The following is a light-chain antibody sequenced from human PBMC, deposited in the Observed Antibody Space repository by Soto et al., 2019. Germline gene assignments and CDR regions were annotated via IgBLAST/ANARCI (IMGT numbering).Light chain of an antibody. Sequence: QAVVTQDPSFSVSPVGTVTLTCALSSGSGSTTNYPSWCKQTPGQPPRTLIFRTNTRSSGVPDRFSGSILGNKAALTITGAQADDESDYYCVLYMGRGIWVFGGGTKVTVL. CDR1: SGSGSTTNY. J-gene: IGLJ3*02. V-gene: IGLV8-61*01. CDR2: RTN. CDR3: VLYMGRGIWV.